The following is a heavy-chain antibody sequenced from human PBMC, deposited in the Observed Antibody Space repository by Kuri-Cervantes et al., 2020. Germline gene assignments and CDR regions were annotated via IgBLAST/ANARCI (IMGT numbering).Heavy chain of an antibody. CDR3: ARCYDLLSGTDV. Sequence: ASVKVSCKASGYTFTGYYMHWVRQAPGQGLEWMGWINPNSGGTNYAQKFQGRVTMTRDTSISTAYMELSRLRSDDTAVYYCARCYDLLSGTDVWGQGTTVTVSS. D-gene: IGHD3/OR15-3a*01. J-gene: IGHJ6*02. CDR2: INPNSGGT. CDR1: GYTFTGYY. V-gene: IGHV1-2*02.